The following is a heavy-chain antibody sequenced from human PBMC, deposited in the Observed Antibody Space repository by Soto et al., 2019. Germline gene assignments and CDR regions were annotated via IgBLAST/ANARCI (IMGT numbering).Heavy chain of an antibody. J-gene: IGHJ2*01. Sequence: EVQLVESGGGLVQPGGSLRLSCAASGFTLSNYWMAWVRQAPGKGLEWVAKINQDGSEKHYVDSAKGRFTISRDNARSSLYLQINSLSAEDSGEFYNEMNHLRETRGYRHFDLWGRGTLVAVSS. CDR2: INQDGSEK. CDR3: EMNHLRETRGYRHFDL. CDR1: GFTLSNYW. D-gene: IGHD3-22*01. V-gene: IGHV3-7*05.